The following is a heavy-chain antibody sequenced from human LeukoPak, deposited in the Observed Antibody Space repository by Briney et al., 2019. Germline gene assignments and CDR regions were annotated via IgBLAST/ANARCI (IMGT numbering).Heavy chain of an antibody. CDR3: ARQVDTAMVFVLDP. Sequence: GESLRISCKGSGYNFTSYWIGWVRQMPGKGLEWMGIIYPGDSDTRYSPSFQGQVTISADKSISTAYLQWSSLKASDTAMYYCARQVDTAMVFVLDPWGQGTLVTVSS. D-gene: IGHD5-18*01. CDR2: IYPGDSDT. V-gene: IGHV5-51*01. J-gene: IGHJ5*02. CDR1: GYNFTSYW.